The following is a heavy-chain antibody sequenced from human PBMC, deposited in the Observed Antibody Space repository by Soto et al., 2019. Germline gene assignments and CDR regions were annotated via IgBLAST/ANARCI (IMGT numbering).Heavy chain of an antibody. J-gene: IGHJ4*02. Sequence: QVQLQESGPGLVKPSQTLSLTCTVSGGSISSGDYYGSWIRQPPGKGLEWIGYIYYSGSTYYNPSLKSRATISVDTSKNQFSLKLSSVTAADTAVYYCARARGARYFDYWGQGTLVTVSS. CDR3: ARARGARYFDY. D-gene: IGHD2-15*01. CDR2: IYYSGST. V-gene: IGHV4-30-4*01. CDR1: GGSISSGDYY.